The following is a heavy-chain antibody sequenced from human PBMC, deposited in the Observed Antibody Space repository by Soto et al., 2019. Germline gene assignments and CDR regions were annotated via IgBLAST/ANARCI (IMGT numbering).Heavy chain of an antibody. CDR2: ISCSGSTI. V-gene: IGHV3-11*01. J-gene: IGHJ5*02. D-gene: IGHD2-21*01. CDR3: ARPYPNLDWFDP. CDR1: GFTFSDYY. Sequence: QVQLVESGGGLVKPGGSLRLSCAASGFTFSDYYMSWIRQAPGKGLEWVSYISCSGSTIYYADSVKGRFTISRDNTKKSLSLQMNSLRAEDTAVYYCARPYPNLDWFDPWGQGTLVTVSS.